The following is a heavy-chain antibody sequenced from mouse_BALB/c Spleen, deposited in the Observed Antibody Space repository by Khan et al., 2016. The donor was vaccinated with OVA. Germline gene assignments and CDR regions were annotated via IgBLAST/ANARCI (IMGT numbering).Heavy chain of an antibody. Sequence: QVQLKESGPGLVAPSQSLSITCTISGFSLTNYGVHWVRQPPGKGLEWLVVIWSDGSTTYNSDLKSRLSISKDNSKSQVFLKMNSLQTDYTAMYYYARQPYYHYYIMDYWGKGTSVTVSS. CDR3: ARQPYYHYYIMDY. D-gene: IGHD2-10*01. CDR1: GFSLTNYG. V-gene: IGHV2-6-1*01. CDR2: IWSDGST. J-gene: IGHJ4*01.